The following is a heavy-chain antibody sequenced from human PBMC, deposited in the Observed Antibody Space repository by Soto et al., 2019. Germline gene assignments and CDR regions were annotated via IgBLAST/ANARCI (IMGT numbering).Heavy chain of an antibody. D-gene: IGHD1-20*01. V-gene: IGHV3-21*01. Sequence: GGSLRLSCAASGFTFSSYSMNWVRQAPGKGLEWVSSISSSSSYIYYADSVKGRFTISRDNAKNSLYLQMNSLRAEDTAVYYCARDNWNDVYGMDVWGQGTTVTVSS. J-gene: IGHJ6*02. CDR3: ARDNWNDVYGMDV. CDR2: ISSSSSYI. CDR1: GFTFSSYS.